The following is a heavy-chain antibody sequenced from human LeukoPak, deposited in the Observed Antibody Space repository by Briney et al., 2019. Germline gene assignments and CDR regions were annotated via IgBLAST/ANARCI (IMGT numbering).Heavy chain of an antibody. CDR2: ISGSGGTT. Sequence: GGSLRLSCAASGVTLSDAWMTWVRQAPGKGLEWVSVISGSGGTTYYADSVKGRFTISRDNSKNTLHLQMNSLRAEDTAIYYCAKDGYYDSSGYSYFDYWGQGTLVTVSS. J-gene: IGHJ4*02. CDR3: AKDGYYDSSGYSYFDY. V-gene: IGHV3-23*01. D-gene: IGHD3-22*01. CDR1: GVTLSDAW.